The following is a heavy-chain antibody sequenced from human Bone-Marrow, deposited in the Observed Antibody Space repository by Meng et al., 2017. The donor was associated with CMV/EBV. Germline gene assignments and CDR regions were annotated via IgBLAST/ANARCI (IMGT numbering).Heavy chain of an antibody. J-gene: IGHJ4*02. D-gene: IGHD6-19*01. CDR1: GNSFTTSW. Sequence: GESLKISCKASGNSFTTSWIGWVRQMPGKGLEWMGIIYPGDSDTRYSPSFQGQVTISADKSISTAYLQWSSLKASDTAMYYCARGSRGVAVAENYWGQGTLVTVSS. V-gene: IGHV5-51*01. CDR2: IYPGDSDT. CDR3: ARGSRGVAVAENY.